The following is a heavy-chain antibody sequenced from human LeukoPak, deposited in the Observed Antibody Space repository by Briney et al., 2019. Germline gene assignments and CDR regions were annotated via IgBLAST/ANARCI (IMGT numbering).Heavy chain of an antibody. J-gene: IGHJ2*01. CDR2: VYYSGST. CDR3: AILGFGEADL. D-gene: IGHD3-16*01. V-gene: IGHV4-59*03. CDR1: GGSISNYY. Sequence: PSETLSLTCTVSGGSISNYYRSWIRQPPGKGLEWIGYVYYSGSTDYNPSLKSRVTISIDTSKKQFSLKLRSVTAADTAVYYCAILGFGEADLWGRGTLVTVSS.